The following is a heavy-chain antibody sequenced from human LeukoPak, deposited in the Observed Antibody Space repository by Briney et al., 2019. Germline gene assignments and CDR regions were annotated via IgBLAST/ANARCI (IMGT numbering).Heavy chain of an antibody. V-gene: IGHV4-39*01. D-gene: IGHD3-3*01. CDR2: IYYSGST. Sequence: KPSETLSLTCTVSGGSISSSSYYWGWIRQPPGEGLEWIGSIYYSGSTYYNPSLKSRVTISVDTSKNQFSLKLSSVTAADTAVYYCATKYYDFWSAPGYWGQGTLVTVSS. J-gene: IGHJ4*02. CDR1: GGSISSSSYY. CDR3: ATKYYDFWSAPGY.